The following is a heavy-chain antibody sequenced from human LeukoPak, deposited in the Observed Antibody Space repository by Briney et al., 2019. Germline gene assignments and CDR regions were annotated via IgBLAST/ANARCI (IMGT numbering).Heavy chain of an antibody. CDR2: INPYNGNT. J-gene: IGHJ4*02. CDR3: ARRGYNSGWYYFDY. CDR1: GYTLTNYD. D-gene: IGHD6-19*01. V-gene: IGHV1-18*01. Sequence: ASVKVSCKASGYTLTNYDVTWVRQAPGQGLEWMGWINPYNGNTDYAQNLQGRATVTTDTSTTTSYMELRSLRSDDTAVYYCARRGYNSGWYYFDYWGQGTLVTVSS.